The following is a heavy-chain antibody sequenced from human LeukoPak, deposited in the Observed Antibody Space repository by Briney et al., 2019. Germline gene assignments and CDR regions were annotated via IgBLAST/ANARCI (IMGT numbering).Heavy chain of an antibody. D-gene: IGHD7-27*01. J-gene: IGHJ6*03. CDR2: INPNSGDT. CDR3: ARAGTESKWGLPRADYYYMDV. CDR1: GYTFTGYY. Sequence: ASVKVSCKASGYTFTGYYIHWVRQAPGQGLEWMGWINPNSGDTNYAQKFQGRITLTRDTSISTAYMELSNLRSDDTAVYYCARAGTESKWGLPRADYYYMDVWAKGTTVTVSS. V-gene: IGHV1-2*02.